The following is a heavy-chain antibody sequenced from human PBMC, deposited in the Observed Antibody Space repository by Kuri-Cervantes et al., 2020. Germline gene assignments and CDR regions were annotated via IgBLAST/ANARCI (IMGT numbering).Heavy chain of an antibody. D-gene: IGHD2-2*01. Sequence: ASVKVSCKASGYTFTSYAIHWVRQAPGQRLEWMGWISAYNGNTNYAQKLQGRVTMTTDTSTSTAYMELRSLRSDDTAVYYCAREGNHCSSTSCAIYYGMDVWGQGTTVTVSS. CDR1: GYTFTSYA. J-gene: IGHJ6*02. V-gene: IGHV1-18*04. CDR2: ISAYNGNT. CDR3: AREGNHCSSTSCAIYYGMDV.